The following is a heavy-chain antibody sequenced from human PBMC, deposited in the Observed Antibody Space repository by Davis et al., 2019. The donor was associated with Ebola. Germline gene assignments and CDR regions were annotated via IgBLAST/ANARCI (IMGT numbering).Heavy chain of an antibody. V-gene: IGHV3-30-3*01. CDR3: ARDTAVMAGAFWYLDY. CDR2: ISYAGSSK. Sequence: GESLKISCAASGFTFSSYAMHWVRQAPGKGLEWVAVISYAGSSKYYADSVKGRFTISRDNSKNTLYLQMNSLRVEDTAVYYCARDTAVMAGAFWYLDYWGQGTLVTVSS. CDR1: GFTFSSYA. J-gene: IGHJ4*02. D-gene: IGHD6-19*01.